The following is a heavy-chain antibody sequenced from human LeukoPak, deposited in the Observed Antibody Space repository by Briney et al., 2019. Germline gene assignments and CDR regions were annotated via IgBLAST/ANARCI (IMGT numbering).Heavy chain of an antibody. CDR3: ARDGPRPNNNFWSDYYKPYYFDF. V-gene: IGHV3-21*01. J-gene: IGHJ4*02. Sequence: GGSLRLSCAASGFTFITYTLNWVRQAPGKGLEWVASISSGSSHIYKADSVKGRFNISRDNAKSSLYLQMNSLRVEDTAVYFCARDGPRPNNNFWSDYYKPYYFDFWGQGALVTVSS. CDR2: ISSGSSHI. CDR1: GFTFITYT. D-gene: IGHD3-3*01.